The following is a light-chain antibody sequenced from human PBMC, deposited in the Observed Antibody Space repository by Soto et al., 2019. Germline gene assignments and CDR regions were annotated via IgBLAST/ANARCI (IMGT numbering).Light chain of an antibody. V-gene: IGKV3-15*01. Sequence: EIVLTQAPATLSLSPGERSTLSCRASQSIRSNLAWYQQKPGQAPRLLIYGASTRATGIPARFSGSGSGTEFTLTISSLQSEDFAVYYCQQYNNSPLTFGGGTKVDIK. CDR2: GAS. CDR1: QSIRSN. CDR3: QQYNNSPLT. J-gene: IGKJ4*01.